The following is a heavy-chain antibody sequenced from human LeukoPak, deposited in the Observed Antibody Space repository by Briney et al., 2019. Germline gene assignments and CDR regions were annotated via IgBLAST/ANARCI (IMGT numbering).Heavy chain of an antibody. V-gene: IGHV1-46*01. Sequence: ASAKVSCKASGYTFTYHYIHLVRQDPGQGLEWMGIINSNNGDTNYAQRFQGRGTMTRDTSTSRVYMELSSLDSEDTAVYYCARESDVGKDFDCWGQGTLVTVYS. CDR1: GYTFTYHY. J-gene: IGHJ4*02. D-gene: IGHD1-1*01. CDR3: ARESDVGKDFDC. CDR2: INSNNGDT.